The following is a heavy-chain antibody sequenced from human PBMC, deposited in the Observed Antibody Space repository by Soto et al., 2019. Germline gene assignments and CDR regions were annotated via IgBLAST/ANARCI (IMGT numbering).Heavy chain of an antibody. J-gene: IGHJ6*02. V-gene: IGHV1-8*03. D-gene: IGHD3-22*01. CDR2: MNPNSGKT. Sequence: ASVQVSCKASGYTFTSYAMHWVRQVTGQGLEWMGWMNPNSGKTSYAQKFQGRVTIIADESTSTAYMELSSLRSEDTAVYYCAGSYNYDSSGYYYTNGMDVWGQGTTVTVSS. CDR1: GYTFTSYA. CDR3: AGSYNYDSSGYYYTNGMDV.